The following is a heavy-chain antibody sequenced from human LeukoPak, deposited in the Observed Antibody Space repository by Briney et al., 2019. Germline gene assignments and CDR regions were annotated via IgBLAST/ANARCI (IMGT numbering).Heavy chain of an antibody. Sequence: GGSLRLSCAASGFTFSNAWMSWVRQAPGKGLEWVAVISYDGSNKYYADSVKGRFTISRDNSKNTLYLQMNSLRAEDTAVYYCARVPYGDWRFDYWGQGTLVTVS. J-gene: IGHJ4*02. CDR1: GFTFSNAW. D-gene: IGHD4-17*01. CDR3: ARVPYGDWRFDY. CDR2: ISYDGSNK. V-gene: IGHV3-30-3*01.